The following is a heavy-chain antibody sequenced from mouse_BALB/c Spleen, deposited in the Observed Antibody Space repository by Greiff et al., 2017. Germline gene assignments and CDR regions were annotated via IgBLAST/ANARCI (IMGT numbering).Heavy chain of an antibody. CDR1: GYTFTSYY. J-gene: IGHJ2*01. Sequence: VQLQQSGAELVKPGASVKLSCKASGYTFTSYYMYWVKQRPGQGLEWIGEINPSNGGTNFNEKFKGKATLTVDESSSTAYMQLSSLTSEDSAVYYCAREGGAMSGWGQGTTLTVSS. CDR2: INPSNGGT. V-gene: IGHV1-53*01. CDR3: AREGGAMSG. D-gene: IGHD1-1*01.